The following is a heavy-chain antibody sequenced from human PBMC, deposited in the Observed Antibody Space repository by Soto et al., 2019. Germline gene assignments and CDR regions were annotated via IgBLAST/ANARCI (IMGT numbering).Heavy chain of an antibody. CDR1: GYTFSHYW. CDR3: ATGTFNFDS. Sequence: PGGSLRLSCAACGYTFSHYWVHWVREAPGKGLEWVSSISGSGGSTYYADSLKGRFIISRDNSKSTLYLQMNSLRAEDTAVYYCATGTFNFDSWGQGTLVTVSS. CDR2: ISGSGGST. V-gene: IGHV3-23*01. J-gene: IGHJ4*02.